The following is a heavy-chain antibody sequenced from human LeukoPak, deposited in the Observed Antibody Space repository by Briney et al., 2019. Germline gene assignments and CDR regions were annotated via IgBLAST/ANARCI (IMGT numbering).Heavy chain of an antibody. CDR2: MYPGDSDT. D-gene: IGHD4-23*01. Sequence: GESLKISCKSSGYSFTSYWIGWVRQMPGKGLEWMGIMYPGDSDTRYSPSFQGQVTISVDKSISTAYLQWSSLKASDTAMYYCGRHLYGGNSAIDYWGQGTLVTVSS. V-gene: IGHV5-51*01. J-gene: IGHJ4*02. CDR3: GRHLYGGNSAIDY. CDR1: GYSFTSYW.